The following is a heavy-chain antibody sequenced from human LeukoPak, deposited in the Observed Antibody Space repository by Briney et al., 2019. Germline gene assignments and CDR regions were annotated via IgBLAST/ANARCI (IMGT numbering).Heavy chain of an antibody. Sequence: SETLSLTCAVYGGSFSGYYWSWIRQPSGKGLEWIGEINHSGSTNYNPSLKSRVTIPVDTSKNQFSLKLSSVTAADTAVYYCARGEAAAGTGYYFDYWGQGTLVTVSS. CDR2: INHSGST. J-gene: IGHJ4*02. V-gene: IGHV4-34*01. CDR3: ARGEAAAGTGYYFDY. CDR1: GGSFSGYY. D-gene: IGHD6-13*01.